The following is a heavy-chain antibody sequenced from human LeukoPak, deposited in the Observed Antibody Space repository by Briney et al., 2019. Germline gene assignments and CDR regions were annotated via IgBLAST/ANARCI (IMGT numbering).Heavy chain of an antibody. CDR1: GYSFTNFC. V-gene: IGHV1-18*01. CDR2: ITGDSETT. Sequence: GASVKVSCKTSGYSFTNFCITWVRQAPGKGLEWMGWITGDSETTEYAQRFQGRISMTADIFTSTAYMELGSLTSDDTAVYYCARVVVAVFGVMVHSNYFDSWGQGTLITVSS. D-gene: IGHD3-3*01. J-gene: IGHJ4*02. CDR3: ARVVVAVFGVMVHSNYFDS.